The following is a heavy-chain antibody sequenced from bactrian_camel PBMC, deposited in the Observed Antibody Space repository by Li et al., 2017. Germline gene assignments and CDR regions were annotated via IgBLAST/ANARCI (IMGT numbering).Heavy chain of an antibody. CDR2: IMILGATT. CDR1: GITEGTNC. D-gene: IGHD1*01. CDR3: AARPINTRRCVAGGTTEFGY. Sequence: HVQLVESGGGSVQAGGSLRLSCEVSGITEGTNCIGWFRQAAGKEREGVAAIMILGATTYYADSVKGRFSISKDNAGTTLSLQVNDLRLEDTAMYFCAARPINTRRCVAGGTTEFGYWGQGTQVTV. J-gene: IGHJ6*01. V-gene: IGHV3S54*01.